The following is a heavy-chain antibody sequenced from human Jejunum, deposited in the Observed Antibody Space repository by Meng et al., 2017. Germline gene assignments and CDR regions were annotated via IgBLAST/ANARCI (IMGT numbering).Heavy chain of an antibody. J-gene: IGHJ4*02. CDR1: GVSVSRTGAA. CDR3: ARDYGTSRPFEY. Sequence: VPRLQSGPGLVEPSPTPSLACASYGVSVSRTGAAWNWIRQSPSRGLEWLGRTYYRSKWYNDYAVSVKGRKAINPDTSKNQFFLQLNSVTPEDTAVYYCARDYGTSRPFEYWGQGILVTVSS. V-gene: IGHV6-1*01. CDR2: TYYRSKWYN. D-gene: IGHD1/OR15-1a*01.